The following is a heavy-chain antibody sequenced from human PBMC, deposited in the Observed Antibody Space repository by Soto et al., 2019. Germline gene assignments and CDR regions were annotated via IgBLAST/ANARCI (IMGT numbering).Heavy chain of an antibody. Sequence: QVQLVQSGAEVKKPGASVKVSCNASGYTFTSYGISWVRQAPGQGLEWMGWISAYNGNTNYAQKLQGRVTMTTDTSTSTAYMELRSLRSDDTAVYYCARVRFAYYYDSSGYLFDYWGQGTLVTVSS. CDR1: GYTFTSYG. V-gene: IGHV1-18*01. CDR2: ISAYNGNT. D-gene: IGHD3-22*01. J-gene: IGHJ4*02. CDR3: ARVRFAYYYDSSGYLFDY.